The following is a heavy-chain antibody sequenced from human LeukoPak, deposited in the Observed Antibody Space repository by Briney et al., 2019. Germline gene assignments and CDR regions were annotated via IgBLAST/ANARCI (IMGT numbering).Heavy chain of an antibody. Sequence: ASVKVSCKASGYTFTGYYMHWVRQAPGQGLEWMGWINPNSGGTNYAQKFQGRVTMTRDTSISTAYMELSRLRSEDTAVYYCAATLSSPDAFDIWGQGTMVTVSS. V-gene: IGHV1-2*02. CDR1: GYTFTGYY. CDR2: INPNSGGT. J-gene: IGHJ3*02. CDR3: AATLSSPDAFDI. D-gene: IGHD6-13*01.